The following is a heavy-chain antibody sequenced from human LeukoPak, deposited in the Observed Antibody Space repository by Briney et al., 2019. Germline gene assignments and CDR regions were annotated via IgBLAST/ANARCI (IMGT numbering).Heavy chain of an antibody. CDR3: ARVVVGSSSLWYYGMDV. V-gene: IGHV4-31*03. CDR2: IYCSGST. J-gene: IGHJ6*02. D-gene: IGHD6-6*01. CDR1: GGSISSGGYY. Sequence: SETLSLTCTVSGGSISSGGYYWSWIRQHPGKGLEWIGYIYCSGSTYYNPSLKSRVTISVDTSKNQFSLKLSSVTAADTAVYYCARVVVGSSSLWYYGMDVWGQGTTVTVSS.